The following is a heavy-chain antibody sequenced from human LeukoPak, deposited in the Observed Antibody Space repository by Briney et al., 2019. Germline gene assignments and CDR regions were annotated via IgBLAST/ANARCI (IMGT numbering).Heavy chain of an antibody. J-gene: IGHJ4*02. Sequence: SETLSLTCTVSGVSTSGYYWSWIRQPPGKGLEWIGYIYYSGSTNYNPSLKSRVSISVDTSKNQFSLKLSSVTAADTAVYYCARTGSTVTMLYPFDHWGQGTLVTVSS. V-gene: IGHV4-59*01. D-gene: IGHD4-17*01. CDR2: IYYSGST. CDR3: ARTGSTVTMLYPFDH. CDR1: GVSTSGYY.